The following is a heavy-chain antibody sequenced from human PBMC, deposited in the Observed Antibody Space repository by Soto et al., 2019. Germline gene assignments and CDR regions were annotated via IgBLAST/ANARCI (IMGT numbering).Heavy chain of an antibody. Sequence: ASAKVSCNASGYTFTCYGMCWVRHAHGQGLEWMGWISAYNGNTNYEQKIQGRFTMTTDTSTSTAYMELRILRSDDTAIYYCSKFKYSTSVRCLQHWGQGTPDTATS. D-gene: IGHD6-6*01. CDR3: SKFKYSTSVRCLQH. V-gene: IGHV1-18*01. CDR2: ISAYNGNT. J-gene: IGHJ1*01. CDR1: GYTFTCYG.